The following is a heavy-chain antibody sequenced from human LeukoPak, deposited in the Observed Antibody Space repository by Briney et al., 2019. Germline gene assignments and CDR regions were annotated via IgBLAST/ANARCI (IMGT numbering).Heavy chain of an antibody. V-gene: IGHV3-48*03. J-gene: IGHJ4*02. CDR2: ISSSGSTI. D-gene: IGHD4-17*01. CDR3: AREPRPRYGDDFDY. CDR1: GFTFSSYE. Sequence: PGGSLRLSCIVSGFTFSSYEMNWVRQAPGKGLEWVSYISSSGSTIYYADSVKGRFTISRDNAKNSLYLQMNSLRAEDTAVYYCAREPRPRYGDDFDYWGQGTLVTVSS.